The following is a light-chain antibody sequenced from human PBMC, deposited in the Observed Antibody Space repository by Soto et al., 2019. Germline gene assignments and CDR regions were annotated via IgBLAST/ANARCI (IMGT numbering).Light chain of an antibody. CDR3: QCYDSSLSDNVV. J-gene: IGLJ2*01. Sequence: QSVLTQPPSVSGSPGQRVTISCTGSSSNIGAGYYVHWYQQLPGTAPKLLIYGNSNRPSGVPDRFSGSKSGTSASLAITGLQAEDEADYYCQCYDSSLSDNVVFGGGTKLTVL. CDR2: GNS. V-gene: IGLV1-40*01. CDR1: SSNIGAGYY.